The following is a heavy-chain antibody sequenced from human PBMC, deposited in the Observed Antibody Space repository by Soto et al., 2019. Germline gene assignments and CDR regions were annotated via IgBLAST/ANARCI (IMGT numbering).Heavy chain of an antibody. CDR3: AKDTRQSRHEGMDV. Sequence: PGGSLRLSCAASGFTFSSYAMSWVRQAPGKGLEWVSAISGSGGSTYYADSVKGRFTISRDNSKNTLYLQMNSLRAEDTAVYYSAKDTRQSRHEGMDVWGQGTTVTVS. V-gene: IGHV3-23*01. CDR2: ISGSGGST. D-gene: IGHD3-3*01. CDR1: GFTFSSYA. J-gene: IGHJ6*02.